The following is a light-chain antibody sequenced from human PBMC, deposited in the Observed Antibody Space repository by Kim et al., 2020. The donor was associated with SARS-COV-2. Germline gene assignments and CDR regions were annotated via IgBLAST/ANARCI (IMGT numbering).Light chain of an antibody. J-gene: IGLJ2*01. V-gene: IGLV2-8*01. CDR2: EVS. Sequence: QSALTQPPSASGSPGQSVTISCTGTSSDVGGYNYVSWYQQHPGKAPKLMIYEVSKRPSWVPDRFSGSKSGNTASLTVSGLQAEDEADYYCSSYAGSNNVVFGGGTQLTVL. CDR3: SSYAGSNNVV. CDR1: SSDVGGYNY.